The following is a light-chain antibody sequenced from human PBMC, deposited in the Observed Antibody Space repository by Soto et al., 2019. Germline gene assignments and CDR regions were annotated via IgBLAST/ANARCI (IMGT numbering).Light chain of an antibody. Sequence: QSVLTQPPSVSGAPGRRVTISCTGSSSNIGAGYDVHWYQQLPGTAPKLLIYGNSNRPSGVPDRFSGSKSGTSASLAITGLQAEDEADYYCRSYDISLSGWVFGGGTKLTVL. CDR3: RSYDISLSGWV. V-gene: IGLV1-40*01. J-gene: IGLJ2*01. CDR2: GNS. CDR1: SSNIGAGYD.